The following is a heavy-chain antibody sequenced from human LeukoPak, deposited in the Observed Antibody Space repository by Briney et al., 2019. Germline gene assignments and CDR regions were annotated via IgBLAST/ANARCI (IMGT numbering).Heavy chain of an antibody. D-gene: IGHD3-22*01. V-gene: IGHV3-30*18. CDR3: AKDYYDTSGYYYFDS. CDR1: GSTVSSYG. Sequence: SGGSLRLSCAASGSTVSSYGMHWVRQAPGKGLEWVAVIPYDGSNKYYADSVKGRFTISRDNSKNTLYLQMNSLRAEDTAVYYCAKDYYDTSGYYYFDSWGQGTLVTVSS. J-gene: IGHJ4*02. CDR2: IPYDGSNK.